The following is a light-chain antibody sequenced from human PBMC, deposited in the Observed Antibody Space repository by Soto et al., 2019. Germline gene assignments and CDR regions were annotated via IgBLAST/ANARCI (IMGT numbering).Light chain of an antibody. Sequence: NLSPSAVPLSGKERTTLSCRGSQRLSSSYFAWYQHKPGQGPRLLIYGAFTRDSGIPDRFSGSGSGTDFILTISRLPAEDFSVYYWDPAQLLGAFAGGTKVDIK. V-gene: IGKV3-20*01. CDR1: QRLSSSY. J-gene: IGKJ4*02. CDR3: DPAQLLGA. CDR2: GAF.